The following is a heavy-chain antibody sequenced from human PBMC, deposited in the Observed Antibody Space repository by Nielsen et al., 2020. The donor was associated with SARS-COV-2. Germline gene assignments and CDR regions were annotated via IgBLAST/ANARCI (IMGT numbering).Heavy chain of an antibody. J-gene: IGHJ4*02. D-gene: IGHD6-19*01. V-gene: IGHV4-39*01. CDR2: IYYSGST. CDR3: ARHAPAWQWLANGYFDY. Sequence: SETLSLTCTVSGGSISSSSYYWGWIRQPPGKGLEWIGSIYYSGSTYHNPSLKSRVTISVDTSKNQFSLKLSSVTAADTAVYYCARHAPAWQWLANGYFDYWGQGTLVTVSS. CDR1: GGSISSSSYY.